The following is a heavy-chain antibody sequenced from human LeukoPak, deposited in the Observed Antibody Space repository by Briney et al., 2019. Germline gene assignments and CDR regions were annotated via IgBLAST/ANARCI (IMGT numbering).Heavy chain of an antibody. CDR3: AKDILNSGSFGGPDY. J-gene: IGHJ4*02. V-gene: IGHV3-9*01. CDR2: ISWNSGNI. Sequence: PGGTLRLSCAASGFTFSSHGMNWVRQAPGKGLEWVSGISWNSGNIGYADSVKGRFTISRDNAKNSLYLQMNSLRSEDTALYYCAKDILNSGSFGGPDYWGQGTLVTVSS. CDR1: GFTFSSHG. D-gene: IGHD3-22*01.